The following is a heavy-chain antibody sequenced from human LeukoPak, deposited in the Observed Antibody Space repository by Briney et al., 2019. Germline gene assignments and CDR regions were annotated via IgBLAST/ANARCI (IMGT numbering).Heavy chain of an antibody. CDR2: INPNSGDT. CDR3: AGEVDIVATFDY. CDR1: GYTFTGYY. J-gene: IGHJ4*02. Sequence: GASVKVSCKASGYTFTGYYMHWVRQAPGQGHEWMGRINPNSGDTNYAQKFQGRVTMTRDTSISTAYMDLSRLRSDDTAVYYCAGEVDIVATFDYWGQGTLVTVSS. V-gene: IGHV1-2*06. D-gene: IGHD5-12*01.